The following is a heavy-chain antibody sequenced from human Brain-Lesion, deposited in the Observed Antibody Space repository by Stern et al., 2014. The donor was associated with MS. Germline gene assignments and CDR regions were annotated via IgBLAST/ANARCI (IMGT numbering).Heavy chain of an antibody. CDR2: ISYSGNT. V-gene: IGHV4-31*03. J-gene: IGHJ4*02. D-gene: IGHD3-3*01. CDR3: ARVTEFLRFFYPDY. Sequence: QLVQSGPGLVKPSQTLSLTCTVSGGSVSSGSRYWSWIRQHPGKGLEWIGYISYSGNTYYSPSLQSRLTISMDTSKNQFSLKLRSVTAADTAIYYCARVTEFLRFFYPDYWGQGTLVTVSS. CDR1: GGSVSSGSRY.